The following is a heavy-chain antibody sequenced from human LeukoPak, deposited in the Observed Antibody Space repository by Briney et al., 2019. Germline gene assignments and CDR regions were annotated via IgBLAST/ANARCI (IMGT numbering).Heavy chain of an antibody. CDR2: ISPHSGGT. V-gene: IGHV1-2*02. Sequence: ASVKVSCKASGYTFTGYYLHWVRQAPGQGLEWMGWISPHSGGTNSAQKFQGRVTMTGDTSISTAYMELSRLSSDDTAIYYCAGRPDTAIVPIFDYWGQGTLVTVSS. CDR1: GYTFTGYY. CDR3: AGRPDTAIVPIFDY. D-gene: IGHD5-18*01. J-gene: IGHJ4*02.